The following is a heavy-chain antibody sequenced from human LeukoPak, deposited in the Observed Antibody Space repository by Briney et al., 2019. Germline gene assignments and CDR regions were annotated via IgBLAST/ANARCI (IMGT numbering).Heavy chain of an antibody. J-gene: IGHJ4*02. CDR3: ARAALVEDYGDYPDY. Sequence: ASVKVSCKASGGTFSSYAINWVRQAPGQGLEWMGRIIPILGIANYAQKFQGRVTITADKSTSTAYMELSSLRSEDTAVYYCARAALVEDYGDYPDYWGQGTLVTVSS. CDR2: IIPILGIA. V-gene: IGHV1-69*04. CDR1: GGTFSSYA. D-gene: IGHD4-17*01.